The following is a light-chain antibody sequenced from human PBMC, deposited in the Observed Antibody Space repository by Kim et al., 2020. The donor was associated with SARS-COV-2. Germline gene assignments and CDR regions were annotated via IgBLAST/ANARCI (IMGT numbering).Light chain of an antibody. Sequence: LGQTVRITCQGDSLRSYYASWYQQKPGQAPVLVIYGKNNRPSGIPDRFSGSSSGNTASLTITGAQAEDEADYYCNSRDSSGTHYVFGTGTKVTVL. CDR2: GKN. CDR3: NSRDSSGTHYV. CDR1: SLRSYY. J-gene: IGLJ1*01. V-gene: IGLV3-19*01.